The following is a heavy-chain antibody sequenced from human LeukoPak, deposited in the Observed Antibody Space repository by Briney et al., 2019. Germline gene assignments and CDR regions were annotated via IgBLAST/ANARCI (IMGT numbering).Heavy chain of an antibody. Sequence: SQTLSLTCTVSGGSISSGDYYWSWIRQPPGKGLEWIGYIYCSGSTYYNPSLKSRVTISVDTSKNQFSLKLRSVTAADTAVYYCARYYCSGGSCYSYYYYYMDVWGKGTTVTVSS. CDR3: ARYYCSGGSCYSYYYYYMDV. D-gene: IGHD2-15*01. J-gene: IGHJ6*03. CDR1: GGSISSGDYY. CDR2: IYCSGST. V-gene: IGHV4-30-4*08.